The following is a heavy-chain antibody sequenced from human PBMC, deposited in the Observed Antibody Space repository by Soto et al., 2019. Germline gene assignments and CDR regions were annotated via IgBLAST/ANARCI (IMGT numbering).Heavy chain of an antibody. Sequence: SESLCATWTLTTGSSSRSAFCWGGIRQTPGKGLEWSGHVFYSESTFYNPSLRSRVTISVRTSENQSFLNLWSVTAADTAISYCVFPEEGAFDYWGPGTMVTVSS. J-gene: IGHJ4*02. V-gene: IGHV4-39*01. D-gene: IGHD3-16*01. CDR1: TGSSSRSAFC. CDR3: VFPEEGAFDY. CDR2: VFYSEST.